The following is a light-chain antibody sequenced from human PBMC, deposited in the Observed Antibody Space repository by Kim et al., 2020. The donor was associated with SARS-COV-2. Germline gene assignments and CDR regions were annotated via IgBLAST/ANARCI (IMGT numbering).Light chain of an antibody. J-gene: IGKJ2*01. CDR1: QSVSSN. Sequence: EIVMTQSPATLYVSPGERATLSCRASQSVSSNLAWYQQRPGQAPRLLIHGASTRATGVPARFSGSGSGTEFTLTISSLQSEDFAVYYCQQYSDWPRAFGQGTKLEI. CDR2: GAS. CDR3: QQYSDWPRA. V-gene: IGKV3-15*01.